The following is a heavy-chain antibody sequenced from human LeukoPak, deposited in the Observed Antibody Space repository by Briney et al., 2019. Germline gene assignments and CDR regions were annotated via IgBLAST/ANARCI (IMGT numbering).Heavy chain of an antibody. CDR3: ARGGAVAGILDY. CDR1: GFTFSSYS. Sequence: GGSLRLSCVASGFTFSSYSMNWVRQAPGKGLDWVSSISSSSSSYIYYADSVKGRFTISRDNAKNSLYLQMNSLRAEDTAVYYCARGGAVAGILDYWGQGTLVTVSS. CDR2: ISSSSSSYI. D-gene: IGHD6-19*01. V-gene: IGHV3-21*01. J-gene: IGHJ4*02.